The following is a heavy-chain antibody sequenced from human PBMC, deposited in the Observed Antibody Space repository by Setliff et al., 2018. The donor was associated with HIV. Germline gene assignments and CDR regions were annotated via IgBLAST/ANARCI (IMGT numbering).Heavy chain of an antibody. V-gene: IGHV3-7*03. CDR1: GFTFSSYW. CDR3: AREAYRLPWIDN. D-gene: IGHD1-1*01. Sequence: GGSLRLSCVASGFTFSSYWMSWVRQAPGKGLEWVANIKQDGSEKYYVDSVKGRSTISRDNAKNSLYLQMNSLSAEDTAVYYCAREAYRLPWIDNWGQGTLVTVSS. J-gene: IGHJ4*02. CDR2: IKQDGSEK.